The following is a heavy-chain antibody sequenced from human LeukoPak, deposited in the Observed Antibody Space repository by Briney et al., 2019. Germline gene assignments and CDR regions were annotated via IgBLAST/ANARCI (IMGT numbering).Heavy chain of an antibody. V-gene: IGHV4-39*07. CDR3: ARGHYYDSSGYFDY. D-gene: IGHD3-22*01. Sequence: PSETLSLTCTVSGGSISSGGYYWSWIRQPPGKGLEWIGEINHSGSTNYNPSLKSRVTISVDTSKNQFSLKLSSVTAADTAVYYCARGHYYDSSGYFDYWGQGTLVTVSS. J-gene: IGHJ4*02. CDR1: GGSISSGGYY. CDR2: INHSGST.